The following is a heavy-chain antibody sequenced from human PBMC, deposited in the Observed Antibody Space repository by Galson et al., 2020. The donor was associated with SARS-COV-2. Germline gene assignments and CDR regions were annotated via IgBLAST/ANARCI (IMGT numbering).Heavy chain of an antibody. D-gene: IGHD6-13*01. Sequence: SCAASGFTFSSYAMHWVRQAPGKGLEWVAVISYDGSNKYYADSVKGRFTISRDNSKNTLYLQMNSLRAEDTAVYYCAREDRVYIAFDIWGQGTMVTVSS. J-gene: IGHJ3*02. CDR1: GFTFSSYA. CDR3: AREDRVYIAFDI. V-gene: IGHV3-30-3*01. CDR2: ISYDGSNK.